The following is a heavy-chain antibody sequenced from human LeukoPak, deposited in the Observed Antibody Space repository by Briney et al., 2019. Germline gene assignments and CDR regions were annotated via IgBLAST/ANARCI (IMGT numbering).Heavy chain of an antibody. D-gene: IGHD6-6*01. CDR2: IYSSGSA. V-gene: IGHV4-59*08. CDR3: ASASIAARANWFDP. CDR1: GGSIISYY. Sequence: SETLSITCTVSGGSIISYYCTWIRQPPGKGLEWIGYIYSSGSANYSPSLKSRVTISVDTSKNQFSLKLSSVTAADTAVYYCASASIAARANWFDPWGQGTLVTVSS. J-gene: IGHJ5*02.